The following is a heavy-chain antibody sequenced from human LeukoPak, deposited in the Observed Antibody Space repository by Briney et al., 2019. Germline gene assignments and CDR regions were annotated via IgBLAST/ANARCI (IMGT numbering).Heavy chain of an antibody. D-gene: IGHD3-22*01. CDR3: ARAPSEVGGYYPEYFRH. CDR2: IKSDGKT. J-gene: IGHJ1*01. V-gene: IGHV3-74*01. Sequence: GGSLRLSCEASGFTFSRYWMHWVRQAPGKGLVWVSRIKSDGKTNYADSVKGRFTISRDNAKNTVSLQMDSLRAEDTGVYYCARAPSEVGGYYPEYFRHWGQGSVDTVSS. CDR1: GFTFSRYW.